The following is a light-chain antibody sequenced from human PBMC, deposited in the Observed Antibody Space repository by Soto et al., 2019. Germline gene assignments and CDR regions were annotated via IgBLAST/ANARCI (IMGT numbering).Light chain of an antibody. J-gene: IGLJ2*01. CDR3: STWDDSLAGVV. Sequence: QLVLTQPPSASGTPGQRVTISCSGSSSNIRPNTVNWYQQLPGTAPKLLIYSNNQRPSGVPARFSGSKSGTSASLAISGLQSEDEADYYCSTWDDSLAGVVFGGGTKVTVL. CDR1: SSNIRPNT. V-gene: IGLV1-44*01. CDR2: SNN.